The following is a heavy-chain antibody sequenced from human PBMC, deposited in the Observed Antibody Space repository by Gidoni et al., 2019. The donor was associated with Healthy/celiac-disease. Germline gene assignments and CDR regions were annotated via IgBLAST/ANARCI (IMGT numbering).Heavy chain of an antibody. CDR3: AKGYCSGGSCPTDY. D-gene: IGHD2-15*01. V-gene: IGHV3-9*01. J-gene: IGHJ4*02. Sequence: EVQLVESGGCLVQPGRSLRLSCAASGFTFDDYAMHWVRQAPGKGLEWVSGISWNSGSIGYADSVKGRFTISRDNAKNSLYLQMNSLRAEDTALYYCAKGYCSGGSCPTDYWGQGTLVTVSS. CDR2: ISWNSGSI. CDR1: GFTFDDYA.